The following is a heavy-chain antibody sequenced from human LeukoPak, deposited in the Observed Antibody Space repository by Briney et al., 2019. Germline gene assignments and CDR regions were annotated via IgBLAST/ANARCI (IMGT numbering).Heavy chain of an antibody. Sequence: GGSLRLSCAASGFTFSDYYMSWIRQAPGKGLEWVSYISSSGTTKYYTDSMEGRFTISRDNAKNSLYLQMNSLRAEDTAVYYCARAWDGYTDYWGQGTLVTVSS. CDR1: GFTFSDYY. J-gene: IGHJ4*02. CDR2: ISSSGTTK. D-gene: IGHD5-24*01. CDR3: ARAWDGYTDY. V-gene: IGHV3-11*04.